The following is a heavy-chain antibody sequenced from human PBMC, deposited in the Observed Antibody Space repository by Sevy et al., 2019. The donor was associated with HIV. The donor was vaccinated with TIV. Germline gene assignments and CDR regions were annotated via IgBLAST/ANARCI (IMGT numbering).Heavy chain of an antibody. V-gene: IGHV1-24*01. Sequence: ASVKVSCKVSGYTLTELSMHWERQAPGRGLEWMGGFDPEDDETIYAQKFQGRVTMTEDTSTDTAYMELSSLRSEDTAVYYCATTNSREYYYYYYGMDVWGQGTTVTVSS. J-gene: IGHJ6*02. CDR1: GYTLTELS. CDR3: ATTNSREYYYYYYGMDV. D-gene: IGHD3-22*01. CDR2: FDPEDDET.